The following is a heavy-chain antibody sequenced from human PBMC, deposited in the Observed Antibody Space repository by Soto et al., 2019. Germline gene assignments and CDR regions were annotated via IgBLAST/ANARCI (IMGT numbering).Heavy chain of an antibody. Sequence: ASVKVSCKASGGTFSSYTISWVRQAPGQGLEWMGRIIPILGIANYAQKFQGRVTITADKSTSTAYMELSSLRSEDTAVYYCARVVHHTTVTPPGWFDPWGQGTLVTVSS. CDR1: GGTFSSYT. CDR3: ARVVHHTTVTPPGWFDP. J-gene: IGHJ5*02. CDR2: IIPILGIA. D-gene: IGHD4-17*01. V-gene: IGHV1-69*02.